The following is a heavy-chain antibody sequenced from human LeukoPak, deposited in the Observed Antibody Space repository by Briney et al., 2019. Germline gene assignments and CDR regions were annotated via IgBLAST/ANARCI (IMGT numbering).Heavy chain of an antibody. D-gene: IGHD2-15*01. CDR1: GFTFGDYA. CDR2: IRSKAYGVTT. V-gene: IGHV3-49*03. J-gene: IGHJ4*02. Sequence: GGSLRLSCTASGFTFGDYAMSWFRQAPGKGLEWVGIIRSKAYGVTTEYAASVRGRFIISREDSKSIAYLQMNSLKTEDTALYHCARGRFCSGGSCYGARWGQGTLVTVSS. CDR3: ARGRFCSGGSCYGAR.